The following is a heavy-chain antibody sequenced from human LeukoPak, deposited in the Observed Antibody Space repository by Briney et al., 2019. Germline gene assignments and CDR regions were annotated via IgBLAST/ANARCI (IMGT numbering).Heavy chain of an antibody. J-gene: IGHJ6*03. Sequence: PSETLSLTCAVYGGSFSGYYWSWIRQPPGKGLEWIGEINHSGSTNYNPSLKSRVTISVDTSKNQFSLKLSSVTAADTAVYYCARVRTAPRPTNSYYYYYMDVWGKGTTVTVSS. D-gene: IGHD1-1*01. CDR2: INHSGST. CDR3: ARVRTAPRPTNSYYYYYMDV. V-gene: IGHV4-34*01. CDR1: GGSFSGYY.